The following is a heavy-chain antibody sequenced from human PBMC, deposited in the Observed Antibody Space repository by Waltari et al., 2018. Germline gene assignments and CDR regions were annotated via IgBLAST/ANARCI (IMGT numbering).Heavy chain of an antibody. V-gene: IGHV4-34*01. Sequence: QVQLQQWGAGLLKPSETLSLTCAVYGGSFSGYYWSWIRQPPGKGLGWIGEINHSGSTNYNPSLKSRVTISVDTSKNQFSLKLSSVTAADTAVYYCAREDRIDGYKFDYWGQGTLVTVSS. D-gene: IGHD5-12*01. CDR1: GGSFSGYY. CDR2: INHSGST. J-gene: IGHJ4*02. CDR3: AREDRIDGYKFDY.